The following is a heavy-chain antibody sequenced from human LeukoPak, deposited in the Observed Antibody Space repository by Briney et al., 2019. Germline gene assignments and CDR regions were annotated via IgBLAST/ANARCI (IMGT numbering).Heavy chain of an antibody. V-gene: IGHV4-59*01. Sequence: SETLSLTCTVSGGSISSYYWSWIRQPLGKGLEWIGYIYYSGSTNYNPPLKSRVTISVDTSKNQFSLKLSSVTAADTAVYYCARSGLYDSLAFDIWGQGTMVTVSS. D-gene: IGHD3-22*01. CDR3: ARSGLYDSLAFDI. CDR1: GGSISSYY. CDR2: IYYSGST. J-gene: IGHJ3*02.